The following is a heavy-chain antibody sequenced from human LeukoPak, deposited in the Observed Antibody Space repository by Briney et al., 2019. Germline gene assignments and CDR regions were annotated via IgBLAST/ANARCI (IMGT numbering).Heavy chain of an antibody. CDR1: GFTFSSYG. D-gene: IGHD3-10*01. V-gene: IGHV3-33*01. Sequence: PGGSLRLSCAASGFTFSSYGMHWVRQAPGKGLEWVAVIWYDGSNKYYADSVKGRFTISRDNSKNTLYLQMNSLRAEDTAVYYCARVSGEFAIGPGYFQHWGQGTLVTVSS. CDR3: ARVSGEFAIGPGYFQH. J-gene: IGHJ1*01. CDR2: IWYDGSNK.